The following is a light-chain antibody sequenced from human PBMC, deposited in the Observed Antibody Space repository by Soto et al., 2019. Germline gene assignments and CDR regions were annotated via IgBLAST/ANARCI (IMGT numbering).Light chain of an antibody. J-gene: IGLJ1*01. V-gene: IGLV2-23*01. Sequence: QSLLTQPASVSGSPGQSITISCTGTSRDVGIYNLVSWYQLHPGKVPKLIIYEDTKRPSGIPSRFSGSESGITAFLTISGLQAEDEADYYCCSYAGSSTYIFGTGTKVT. CDR1: SRDVGIYNL. CDR2: EDT. CDR3: CSYAGSSTYI.